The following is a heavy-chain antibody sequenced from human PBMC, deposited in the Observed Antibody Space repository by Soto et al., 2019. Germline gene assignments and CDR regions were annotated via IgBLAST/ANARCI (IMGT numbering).Heavy chain of an antibody. Sequence: QVQLQESGRGLVKPSETLSLTCTVSGGSITSYYWSWIRQPPGKGLEWIGYIYFSGSANYNPSLKSRVTISVDTSKNQFSLKLSSVTAADTAVYYCARRYSGYGDYWGQGTLVTVSS. V-gene: IGHV4-59*08. CDR2: IYFSGSA. CDR3: ARRYSGYGDY. D-gene: IGHD5-12*01. CDR1: GGSITSYY. J-gene: IGHJ4*02.